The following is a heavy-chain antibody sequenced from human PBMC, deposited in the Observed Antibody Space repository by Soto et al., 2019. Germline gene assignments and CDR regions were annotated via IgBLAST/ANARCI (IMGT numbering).Heavy chain of an antibody. CDR3: ARIEGVAGAPYYYYMDV. Sequence: QVQVVQSGAEVKKPGASVKVSCKASGYTFSNYDITWVRQAPGQGLEWMGWISAYNGDTNYAQKLQGRVNLMTDTSTSTAYMELRSLRSDDTAVYFCARIEGVAGAPYYYYMDVWGKGTAVTVSS. J-gene: IGHJ6*03. D-gene: IGHD6-19*01. CDR1: GYTFSNYD. V-gene: IGHV1-18*01. CDR2: ISAYNGDT.